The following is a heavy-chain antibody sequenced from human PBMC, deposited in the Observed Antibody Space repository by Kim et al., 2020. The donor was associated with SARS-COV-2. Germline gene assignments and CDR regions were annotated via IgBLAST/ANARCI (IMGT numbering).Heavy chain of an antibody. CDR2: IIPILGIA. J-gene: IGHJ6*02. CDR3: ARDPNLMHYYGSGSYPRNYYGMDV. V-gene: IGHV1-69*04. CDR1: GGTFSSYA. D-gene: IGHD3-10*01. Sequence: SVKVSCKASGGTFSSYAISWVRQAPGQGLEWMGRIIPILGIANYAQKFQGRVTITADKSTSTAYMELSSLRSEDTAVYYCARDPNLMHYYGSGSYPRNYYGMDVWGQGTTGTVSS.